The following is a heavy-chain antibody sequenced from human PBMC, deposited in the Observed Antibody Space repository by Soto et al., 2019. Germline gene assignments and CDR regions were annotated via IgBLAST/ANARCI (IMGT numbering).Heavy chain of an antibody. J-gene: IGHJ4*02. CDR1: GFTFSNYW. D-gene: IGHD1-7*01. V-gene: IGHV3-74*01. CDR2: INSDGSSA. CDR3: ARDTLELLYYFDY. Sequence: GGSLRLSCAASGFTFSNYWMHWVRQAPGKGLVWVSRINSDGSSASYADSVKGRFTISRDNAKNTLYLQMNSLRAEDTAVYYCARDTLELLYYFDYWGQGTLVTVSS.